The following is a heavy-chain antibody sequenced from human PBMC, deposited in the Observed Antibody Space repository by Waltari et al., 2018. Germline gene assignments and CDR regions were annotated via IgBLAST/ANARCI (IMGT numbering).Heavy chain of an antibody. CDR2: INPNNGDT. D-gene: IGHD1-26*01. CDR3: ARYYSGSHTFDP. CDR1: GYPFIGYY. J-gene: IGHJ5*02. V-gene: IGHV1-2*02. Sequence: QLVQSGAEVKKPGASVKVSCKASGYPFIGYYMHWVRQAPGQGLEWMGWINPNNGDTRYVQKFQGRLTMTRDTSITTVYMELSGLRNDDTAFYYCARYYSGSHTFDPWGQGTRVTVSS.